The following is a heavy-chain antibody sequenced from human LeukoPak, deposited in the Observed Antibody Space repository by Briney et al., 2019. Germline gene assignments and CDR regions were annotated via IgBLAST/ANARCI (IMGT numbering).Heavy chain of an antibody. V-gene: IGHV3-48*01. Sequence: GGSLRLSCAASGFTFSSYSMNWVRQAPGKGLEWVSYISSSSSTIYYADSVKGRFTISRDNAKNSLYLQMNSLRAEDTAVYYCARDSEWELLPSHFDYWGQGTLVTVSS. CDR1: GFTFSSYS. D-gene: IGHD1-26*01. CDR2: ISSSSSTI. J-gene: IGHJ4*02. CDR3: ARDSEWELLPSHFDY.